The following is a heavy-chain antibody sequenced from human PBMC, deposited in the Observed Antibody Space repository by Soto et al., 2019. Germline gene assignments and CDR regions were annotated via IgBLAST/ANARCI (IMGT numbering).Heavy chain of an antibody. CDR1: GGSISSEYFH. J-gene: IGHJ6*01. V-gene: IGHV4-30-4*08. D-gene: IGHD2-21*02. Sequence: QVQLQQSGPGLVEPSQTLSLTCAVSGGSISSEYFHWTWIRQSPGKGLEWIGYIHYTGSIMYNPSFKSRPTMAVDTTKYQCDLQRTSVTAADTAVYLCAREDDGGDRDYYGLDVW. CDR3: AREDDGGDRDYYGLDV. CDR2: IHYTGSI.